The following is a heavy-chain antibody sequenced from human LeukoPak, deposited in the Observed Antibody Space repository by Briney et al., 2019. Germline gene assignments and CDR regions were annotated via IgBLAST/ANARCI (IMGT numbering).Heavy chain of an antibody. CDR2: ISGSGGST. V-gene: IGHV3-23*01. CDR1: GFTFSSYA. Sequence: AGPSLRLPCAASGFTFSSYAMSWVLQAPWKGLEWLSAISGSGGSTYYADSVKGRFTISRDNSKNTLYLQMNSLRAEDTAVYYCARADSGSYYTGLFDYWGQGTLVTVSS. D-gene: IGHD1-26*01. CDR3: ARADSGSYYTGLFDY. J-gene: IGHJ4*02.